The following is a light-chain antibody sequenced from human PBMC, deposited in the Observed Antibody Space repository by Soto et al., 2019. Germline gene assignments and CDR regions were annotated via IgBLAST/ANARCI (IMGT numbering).Light chain of an antibody. Sequence: QSALTQPASVSGSPGQSITISCTGTSSDVGGYNYVSWYQQHPGKAPKLMIYEVSNRPSGVSNRFSGSKSGNTASLTISGLXXXXEXXXYCSSYTSSSTLVFGGGTKLTVL. CDR3: SSYTSSSTLV. J-gene: IGLJ2*01. CDR1: SSDVGGYNY. V-gene: IGLV2-14*01. CDR2: EVS.